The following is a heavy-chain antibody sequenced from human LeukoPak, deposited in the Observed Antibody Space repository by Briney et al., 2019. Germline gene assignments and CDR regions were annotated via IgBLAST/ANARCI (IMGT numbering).Heavy chain of an antibody. CDR3: ARVQYYYDSSGYYYYFDY. J-gene: IGHJ4*02. V-gene: IGHV4-39*07. Sequence: SETLSLTCTVSGGSISSSSYYWGWIRQPPGKGLEWIGSIYYSGSTYYNPSLKSRVTISVDTSKNQFSLKLSSVTAADTAVYYCARVQYYYDSSGYYYYFDYWGQGTLVTVSS. CDR1: GGSISSSSYY. CDR2: IYYSGST. D-gene: IGHD3-22*01.